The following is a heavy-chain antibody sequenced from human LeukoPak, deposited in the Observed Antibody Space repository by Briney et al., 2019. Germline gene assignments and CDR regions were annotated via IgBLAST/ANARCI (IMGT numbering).Heavy chain of an antibody. CDR3: ATVIEPVTPRIKYNWFDP. CDR2: FDPEDGET. V-gene: IGHV1-24*01. D-gene: IGHD4-17*01. Sequence: ASVKVSCKVSGYTLTELSMHWVRQAPGKGLEWMGGFDPEDGETIYAQKFQGRVTMTEDTSTDTAYMELSSLRSEDTAVYYCATVIEPVTPRIKYNWFDPWGQGALVTVSS. J-gene: IGHJ5*02. CDR1: GYTLTELS.